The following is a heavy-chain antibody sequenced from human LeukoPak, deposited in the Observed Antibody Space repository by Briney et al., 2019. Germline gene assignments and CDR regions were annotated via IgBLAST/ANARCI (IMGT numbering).Heavy chain of an antibody. J-gene: IGHJ4*02. D-gene: IGHD5-12*01. Sequence: GGSLRLSCAASGFTFSSFGIHWVRQAPGKGLEWVAFIRSDGISKYYADSVKSRFTISRDNSKSTLYLQVNSLGAEDTAVYYCAKGKIPPGGFHFDYWGQGTLVTVSS. CDR1: GFTFSSFG. CDR2: IRSDGISK. CDR3: AKGKIPPGGFHFDY. V-gene: IGHV3-30*02.